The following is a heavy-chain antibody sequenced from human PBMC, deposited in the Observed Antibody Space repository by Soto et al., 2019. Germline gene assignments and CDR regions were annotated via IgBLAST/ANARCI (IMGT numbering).Heavy chain of an antibody. CDR2: IYYSGST. D-gene: IGHD3-10*01. CDR3: ARAPRGYYGSGSYFSGNWFDP. J-gene: IGHJ5*02. V-gene: IGHV4-30-4*01. CDR1: GGSISSGDYY. Sequence: SETLSLTCTVSGGSISSGDYYWSWIRQPPGKGLEWIGYIYYSGSTYYNPSLKSRVTISVDTSKNQFSLKLSSVTAADTAVYYCARAPRGYYGSGSYFSGNWFDPWGQGTLVTVSS.